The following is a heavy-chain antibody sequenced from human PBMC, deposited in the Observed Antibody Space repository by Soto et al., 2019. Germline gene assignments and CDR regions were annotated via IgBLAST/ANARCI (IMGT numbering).Heavy chain of an antibody. CDR3: ATWHEREHAFDV. D-gene: IGHD1-1*01. CDR1: GLTISGEKY. J-gene: IGHJ3*01. V-gene: IGHV3-53*01. Sequence: DVQLVESGGGLIQPGESLRLSCAAFGLTISGEKYVAWVRQAPGKGLEWVSALYDVDGSFYADSVTGRFTTSSDSSKTTVYLQMNDLRPDDTAVYYCATWHEREHAFDVWGQGTTVNISS. CDR2: LYDVDGS.